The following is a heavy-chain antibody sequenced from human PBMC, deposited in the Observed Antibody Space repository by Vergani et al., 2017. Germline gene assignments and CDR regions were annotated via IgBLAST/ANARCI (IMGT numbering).Heavy chain of an antibody. CDR2: ISYDGNKK. D-gene: IGHD1-1*01. CDR3: ARDFLTRVTTLDYYYMGV. CDR1: GFPFSDYG. Sequence: QVQLVESGGGEVPPGRSLRLSCSAAGFPFSDYGVHWVRQSPGKGLEGVSVISYDGNKKNYADSVKGRFTISRDHSKNTLYLEMNALRAEDTAVYYCARDFLTRVTTLDYYYMGVGGKGTTVTVSS. J-gene: IGHJ6*03. V-gene: IGHV3-30*03.